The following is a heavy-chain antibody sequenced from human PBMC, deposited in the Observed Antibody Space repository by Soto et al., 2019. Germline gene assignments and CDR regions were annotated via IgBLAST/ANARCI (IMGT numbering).Heavy chain of an antibody. D-gene: IGHD3-10*01. CDR2: IIPIFGTA. CDR3: ARVGHAGASFDY. CDR1: GGTFSSYA. J-gene: IGHJ4*01. V-gene: IGHV1-69*13. Sequence: SVNVSCKASGGTFSSYAISWVRQAPGRGLEWMGGIIPIFGTANYAQKFQGRVTITADESTSTAYMELSSLRSEDTAVYYCARVGHAGASFDYWGHGTLVTV.